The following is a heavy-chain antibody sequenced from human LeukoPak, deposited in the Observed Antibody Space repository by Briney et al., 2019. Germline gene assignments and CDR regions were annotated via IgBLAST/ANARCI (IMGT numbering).Heavy chain of an antibody. V-gene: IGHV3-21*01. Sequence: PGGSLRLSCAASGFTFSSYSMNWVRQAPGKRLEWVSSISSSSSYIYYADSVKGRFTISRDNAKNSLYLQMNSLRAEDTAVYYCARDHVAAAGIFWFDPWGQGTLVTVSS. CDR3: ARDHVAAAGIFWFDP. CDR2: ISSSSSYI. CDR1: GFTFSSYS. D-gene: IGHD6-13*01. J-gene: IGHJ5*02.